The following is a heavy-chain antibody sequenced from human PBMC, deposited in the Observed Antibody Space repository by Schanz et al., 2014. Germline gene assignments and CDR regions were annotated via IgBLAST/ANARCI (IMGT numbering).Heavy chain of an antibody. J-gene: IGHJ5*02. D-gene: IGHD3-10*01. CDR3: VRQLLWFGESGVDP. Sequence: QLQLQESGPGLVKPSETLSLTCTVSGGSIRRSTYYWGWIRPPPGKGLEWVASIYNSGSAYYGPSLKIRVSFSVETSTNHFSLRLISLSASDTAVYYCVRQLLWFGESGVDPLGQGTLVVVSS. CDR1: GGSIRRSTYY. CDR2: IYNSGSA. V-gene: IGHV4-39*01.